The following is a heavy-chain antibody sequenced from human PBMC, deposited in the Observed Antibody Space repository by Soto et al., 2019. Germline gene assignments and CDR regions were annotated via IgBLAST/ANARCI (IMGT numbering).Heavy chain of an antibody. V-gene: IGHV3-73*02. D-gene: IGHD1-26*01. CDR3: TRSGGSYSFGY. J-gene: IGHJ4*02. Sequence: EVQLVESGGGLVQPGESLKLSCAASGFTLSGSAVHWVRQASGEGLEWVGRIRSKTHNYATDYIASVKGRFTMSRDDSNHTAYLQMNGLKTDDTAVYYCTRSGGSYSFGYWGQGTLVTVSS. CDR2: IRSKTHNYAT. CDR1: GFTLSGSA.